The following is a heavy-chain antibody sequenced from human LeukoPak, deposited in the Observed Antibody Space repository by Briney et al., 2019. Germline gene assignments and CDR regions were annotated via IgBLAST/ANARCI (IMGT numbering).Heavy chain of an antibody. D-gene: IGHD6-19*01. CDR2: IWYDGSNK. CDR1: GFTFSSYG. CDR3: ARGNSRRNSSGWYGVYYYGMDV. Sequence: GGSLRLSCAASGFTFSSYGMHWVRQAPGKGLEWVAVIWYDGSNKYYANSVKGRFTISRDNSKNTLYLQMNSLRAEDTAVYYCARGNSRRNSSGWYGVYYYGMDVWGQGTTVTVSS. J-gene: IGHJ6*02. V-gene: IGHV3-33*01.